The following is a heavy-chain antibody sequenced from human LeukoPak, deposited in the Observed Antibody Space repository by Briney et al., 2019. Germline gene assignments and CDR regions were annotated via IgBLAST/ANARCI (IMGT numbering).Heavy chain of an antibody. CDR2: ISAYNGNT. D-gene: IGHD2-15*01. CDR3: ARVGTLCSGGSCYRGNFDY. J-gene: IGHJ4*02. CDR1: GYTFTSYG. V-gene: IGHV1-18*01. Sequence: ASVKVSCKASGYTFTSYGISWVRQAPGQGLEWMGWISAYNGNTNYAQKLQGRVTMTTDTSTSTAYMELRSLRSDGTAVYYCARVGTLCSGGSCYRGNFDYWGQGTLVTVSS.